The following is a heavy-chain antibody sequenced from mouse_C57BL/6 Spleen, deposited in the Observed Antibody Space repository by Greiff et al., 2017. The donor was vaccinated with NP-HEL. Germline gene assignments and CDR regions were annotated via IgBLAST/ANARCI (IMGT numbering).Heavy chain of an antibody. J-gene: IGHJ3*01. CDR2: ISDGGSYT. D-gene: IGHD2-3*01. V-gene: IGHV5-4*03. CDR3: ARGLLQWFAY. Sequence: EVKVVESGGGLVKPGGSLKLSCAASGFTFSSYAMSWVRQTPEKRLEWVATISDGGSYTYYPDNVKGRFTISRDNAKNNLYLQMSHLKSEDTAMYYCARGLLQWFAYWGQGTLVTVSA. CDR1: GFTFSSYA.